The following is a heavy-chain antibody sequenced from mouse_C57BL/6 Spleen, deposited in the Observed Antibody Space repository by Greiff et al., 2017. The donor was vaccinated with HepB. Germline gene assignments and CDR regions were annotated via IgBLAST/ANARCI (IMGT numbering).Heavy chain of an antibody. CDR3: ARGRIYYYGSSPGWYFDV. CDR1: GYTFTSYW. V-gene: IGHV1-55*01. J-gene: IGHJ1*03. Sequence: VQLQQPGAELVKPGASVRMSCKASGYTFTSYWITWVKQRPGQGLEWIGDIYPGSGSTNYNEKFKSKATLTVDTSSSTAYMQLSSLTSEDSAVYYCARGRIYYYGSSPGWYFDVWGTGTTVTVSS. CDR2: IYPGSGST. D-gene: IGHD1-1*01.